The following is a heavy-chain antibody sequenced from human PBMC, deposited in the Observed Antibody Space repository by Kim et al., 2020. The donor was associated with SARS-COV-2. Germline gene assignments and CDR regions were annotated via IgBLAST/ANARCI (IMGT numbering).Heavy chain of an antibody. J-gene: IGHJ5*02. CDR1: GGAISTYY. D-gene: IGHD7-27*01. CDR2: IYYSGIT. Sequence: SETLSLTCTVSGGAISTYYWNWIRQPPGKGLEWMGDIYYSGITKYNPSLKSRVTISVDTSKNQFSLRLTSVTAADTAVYYCARVMATSGSIRFDPGGQGTLVTVSS. CDR3: ARVMATSGSIRFDP. V-gene: IGHV4-59*01.